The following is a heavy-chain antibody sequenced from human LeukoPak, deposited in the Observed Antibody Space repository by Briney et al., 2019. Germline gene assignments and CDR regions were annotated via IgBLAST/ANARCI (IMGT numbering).Heavy chain of an antibody. J-gene: IGHJ5*02. CDR2: ISGSGGST. CDR1: GFTFSSYA. Sequence: PGGSLRLSCAASGFTFSSYAMSWVRQAPGKGLEWVSAISGSGGSTYYADSVKGRFTVSGDNSKNTLYLQMNSLRAEDTAVYYCAYLLDSVVPAAPGGQGTLVTVSS. D-gene: IGHD2-2*01. V-gene: IGHV3-23*01. CDR3: AYLLDSVVPAAP.